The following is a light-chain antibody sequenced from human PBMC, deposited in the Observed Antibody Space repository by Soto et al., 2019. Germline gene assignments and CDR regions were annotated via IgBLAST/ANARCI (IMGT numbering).Light chain of an antibody. Sequence: EIVMTQSPATLSVSPGERATLTCRASQSVSSNLAWYQQKPGQAPRLLIYGASTRATGFRARFSGSGSGTEFTLIISSLQSEDFAVYYGQQYNNWPRTFGQGTKLEIK. V-gene: IGKV3-15*01. CDR2: GAS. CDR1: QSVSSN. CDR3: QQYNNWPRT. J-gene: IGKJ2*01.